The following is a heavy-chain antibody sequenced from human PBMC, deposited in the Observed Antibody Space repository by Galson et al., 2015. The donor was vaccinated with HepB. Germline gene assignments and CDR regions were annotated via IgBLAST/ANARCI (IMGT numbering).Heavy chain of an antibody. CDR1: GGSISSSIYY. CDR2: IYYSGST. CDR3: ARSQQWLVRAVDY. J-gene: IGHJ4*02. V-gene: IGHV4-39*01. Sequence: ETLSLTCTVSGGSISSSIYYWGWIRQPPGKGLEWIGSIYYSGSTYYNPSLKSRVTISVDTSKNQFSLKLSSVTAADTAVYYCARSQQWLVRAVDYWGQGTLVTVSS. D-gene: IGHD6-19*01.